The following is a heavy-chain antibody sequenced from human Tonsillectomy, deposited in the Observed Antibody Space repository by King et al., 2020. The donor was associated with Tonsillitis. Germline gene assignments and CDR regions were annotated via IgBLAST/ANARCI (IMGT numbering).Heavy chain of an antibody. J-gene: IGHJ2*01. CDR2: INPSGGST. CDR1: GYTFTSYY. Sequence: VQLVESGAEVKKPGASVKVSCKASGYTFTSYYMHWVRQAPGQGLEWMGIINPSGGSTNYAQKFQGRVTMTRDTSTSTVYMELSSLRSEDTAVYYCARVRQGNSWYWYFDLWGRGTLVTVSS. V-gene: IGHV1-46*03. CDR3: ARVRQGNSWYWYFDL. D-gene: IGHD6-13*01.